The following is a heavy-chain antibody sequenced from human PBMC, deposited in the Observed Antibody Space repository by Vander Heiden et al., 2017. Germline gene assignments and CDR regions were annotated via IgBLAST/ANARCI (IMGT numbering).Heavy chain of an antibody. CDR3: AKMRSVQYGDYLYYFDY. V-gene: IGHV3-23*01. D-gene: IGHD4-17*01. CDR1: GFPFQNYA. Sequence: EVQLLDSGGGLVQPGGSLRLSCGASGFPFQNYAMSWVRQARGKGLEWVSSVSGTDGSTYYADSVRGRFTISRDISNNTLFLQMNSLRAEDTAVYYCAKMRSVQYGDYLYYFDYWGQGALVTVSS. CDR2: VSGTDGST. J-gene: IGHJ4*02.